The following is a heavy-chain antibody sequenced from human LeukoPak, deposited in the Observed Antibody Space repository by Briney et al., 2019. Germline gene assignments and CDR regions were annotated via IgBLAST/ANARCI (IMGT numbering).Heavy chain of an antibody. CDR3: ARDRGSSGWNDF. CDR1: GYSVSSGYY. Sequence: PSETLSLTCTVSGYSVSSGYYWGWIRQPPGKGLEWIGSIYHSGSTYYNPSLKSRITMSVDTSKNQFSLKLSSVTAADTAVYYCARDRGSSGWNDFWGPGNLVNVSS. J-gene: IGHJ5*01. CDR2: IYHSGST. V-gene: IGHV4-38-2*02. D-gene: IGHD6-19*01.